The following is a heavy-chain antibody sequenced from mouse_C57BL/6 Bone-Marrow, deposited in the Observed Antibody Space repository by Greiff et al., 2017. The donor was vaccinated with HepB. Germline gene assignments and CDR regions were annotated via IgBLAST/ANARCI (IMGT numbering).Heavy chain of an antibody. V-gene: IGHV1-55*01. CDR3: ARADSGGENYDFDY. CDR1: GYTFTSYW. CDR2: IYPGSGST. D-gene: IGHD1-1*01. Sequence: QVQLQQPGAELVKPGASVKMSCKASGYTFTSYWITWVKQRPGQGLEWIGDIYPGSGSTNYNEKFKGKATLTVDTSSSTAYMQLSSLTSEDSAVYNCARADSGGENYDFDYWGQGTTLTVAS. J-gene: IGHJ2*01.